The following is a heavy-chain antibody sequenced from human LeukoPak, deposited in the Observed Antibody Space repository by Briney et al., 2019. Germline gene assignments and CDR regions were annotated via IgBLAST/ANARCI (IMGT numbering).Heavy chain of an antibody. CDR3: ARDLKVAGKSYYYYYYMDV. J-gene: IGHJ6*03. D-gene: IGHD6-19*01. Sequence: GGSLRLSCAASGFTFSSYWMHWVRQAPGKGLVWVSRINTDGSSTSYADSVKGRFTISRDNAKNTLYLQMNSLRAEDTAVYYCARDLKVAGKSYYYYYYMDVWGKGTTVTVSS. CDR2: INTDGSST. CDR1: GFTFSSYW. V-gene: IGHV3-74*01.